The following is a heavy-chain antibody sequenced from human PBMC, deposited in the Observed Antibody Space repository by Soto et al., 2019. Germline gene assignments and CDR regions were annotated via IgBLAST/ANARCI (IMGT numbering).Heavy chain of an antibody. CDR3: AKDQEGGSYGLFDY. V-gene: IGHV3-23*01. CDR2: ISASGGST. J-gene: IGHJ4*02. D-gene: IGHD1-26*01. Sequence: QMLESGGGLVQPGGSLRISCAASGFTFSSYAMSWVRQAPGKGLEWVSSISASGGSTKYADSVKGRFTISRANAKNTLYLQMNSLRAEETAVYYCAKDQEGGSYGLFDYWGQGTLVTVAS. CDR1: GFTFSSYA.